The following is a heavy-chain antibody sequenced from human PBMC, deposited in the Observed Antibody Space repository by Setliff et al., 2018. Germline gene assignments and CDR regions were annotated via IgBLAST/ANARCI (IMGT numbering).Heavy chain of an antibody. CDR1: GSSIKNNNYY. J-gene: IGHJ5*02. Sequence: LSLTCTVSGSSIKNNNYYWGWIRQPPGKGLEWIGSVYHSGSTYYNPSLESRVTISVDTSKNQFSLKMTSVTAADTAVYYCARHGLHCTNGICPPPFDPWGQGTLVTVSS. D-gene: IGHD2-8*01. CDR2: VYHSGST. V-gene: IGHV4-39*01. CDR3: ARHGLHCTNGICPPPFDP.